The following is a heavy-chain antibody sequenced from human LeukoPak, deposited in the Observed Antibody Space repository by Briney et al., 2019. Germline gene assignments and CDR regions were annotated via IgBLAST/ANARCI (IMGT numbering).Heavy chain of an antibody. CDR1: GFTFSSYA. J-gene: IGHJ4*02. Sequence: GGSLRLSCAASGFTFSSYAMSWVRQAPGKGLEWVAVISYDGSNKYYADSVKGRFTISRDNSKNTLYLQMNSLRAEDTAVYYCASNSIAAAGYYFDYWGQGTLVTVSS. CDR2: ISYDGSNK. D-gene: IGHD6-13*01. V-gene: IGHV3-30-3*01. CDR3: ASNSIAAAGYYFDY.